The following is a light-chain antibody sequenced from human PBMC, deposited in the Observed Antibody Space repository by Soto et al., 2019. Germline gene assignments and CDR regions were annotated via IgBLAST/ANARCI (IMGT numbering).Light chain of an antibody. CDR3: CSSAGSYTSV. CDR2: DVS. CDR1: SSDVGGDDY. J-gene: IGLJ3*02. Sequence: QSVLTQPRSVSGSPGQSVTISCTGTSSDVGGDDYVSWYQQHPGKAPKLMIYDVSKRPSGVPDRFSGSESGNTASLTISGLQAEDEADYYCCSSAGSYTSVFGGGTKLTVL. V-gene: IGLV2-11*01.